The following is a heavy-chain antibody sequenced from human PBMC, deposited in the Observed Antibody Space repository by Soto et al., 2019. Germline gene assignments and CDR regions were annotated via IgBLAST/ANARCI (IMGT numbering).Heavy chain of an antibody. CDR3: ARNLMDYDILTGYYTAYYFDY. Sequence: ASVKVSCKASGYTFTSYAMHWVRQAPGQRLEWMGWINAGNGNTKYSQKFQGRVTITRDTSASTAYMELSSLGSEDTAVYYCARNLMDYDILTGYYTAYYFDYWGQGTLVTVSS. V-gene: IGHV1-3*01. D-gene: IGHD3-9*01. CDR2: INAGNGNT. J-gene: IGHJ4*02. CDR1: GYTFTSYA.